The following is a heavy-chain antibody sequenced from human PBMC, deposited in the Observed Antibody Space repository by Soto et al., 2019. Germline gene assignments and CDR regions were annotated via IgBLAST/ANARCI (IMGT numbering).Heavy chain of an antibody. CDR2: IYYSGST. CDR1: GGSISSSSYY. CDR3: ERRLPRPGSKYNWFDP. V-gene: IGHV4-39*01. J-gene: IGHJ5*02. Sequence: QLQLQESGPGLVKPSETLSLTCTVSGGSISSSSYYWGWIRHPPGKGLEWIGSIYYSGSTYYNPALKSRVTISVDTSKNQFSLKLSSVTAGDTAVYYCERRLPRPGSKYNWFDPWGQGTLVTVSS. D-gene: IGHD3-10*01.